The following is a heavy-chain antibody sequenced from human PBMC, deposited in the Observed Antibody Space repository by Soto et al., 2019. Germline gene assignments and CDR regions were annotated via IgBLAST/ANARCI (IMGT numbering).Heavy chain of an antibody. CDR3: AKTPYDSSGYHFDY. D-gene: IGHD3-22*01. CDR2: ISGSGGST. CDR1: GFTFSSYA. Sequence: PGGSLRLSCEASGFTFSSYAMSWVRQAPGKGLEWVSAISGSGGSTYYADSVKGRFTISRDNSKNTLYLQMNSLRAEDTAVYYCAKTPYDSSGYHFDYWGQGNLVTVSS. V-gene: IGHV3-23*01. J-gene: IGHJ4*02.